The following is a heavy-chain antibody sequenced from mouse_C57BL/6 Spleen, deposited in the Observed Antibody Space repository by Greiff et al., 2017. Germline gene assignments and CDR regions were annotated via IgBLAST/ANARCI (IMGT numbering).Heavy chain of an antibody. CDR2: ISSKSSNYST. D-gene: IGHD2-4*01. J-gene: IGHJ4*01. CDR1: GFTFNTYA. V-gene: IGHV10-3*01. CDR3: VREGIYYDYDGYAMDY. Sequence: EVQGVESGGGLVQPTGSLKLSCAASGFTFNTYAMHWVRQAPGKGLEWVARISSKSSNYSTYYPDSVKDRFTIARAESQSRLYLQMNNLKTEDTAMYDGVREGIYYDYDGYAMDYWGQGTSVTGSS.